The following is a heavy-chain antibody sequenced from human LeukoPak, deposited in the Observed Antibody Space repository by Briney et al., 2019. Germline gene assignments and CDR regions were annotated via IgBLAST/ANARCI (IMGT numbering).Heavy chain of an antibody. D-gene: IGHD3-10*01. CDR2: ISSSGSAI. Sequence: PGGSLRLSCAASAFTFSSYGMNWVRQAPGKGLQWVSYISSSGSAIYYTESVKGRFTISRDNAKNSLYLQMNSLRAEDTAVYYCAREGLGLWFGEAPDIWGQGTMVTVSS. CDR1: AFTFSSYG. CDR3: AREGLGLWFGEAPDI. V-gene: IGHV3-48*03. J-gene: IGHJ3*02.